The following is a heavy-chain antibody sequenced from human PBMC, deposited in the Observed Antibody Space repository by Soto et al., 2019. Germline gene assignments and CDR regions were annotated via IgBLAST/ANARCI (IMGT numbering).Heavy chain of an antibody. CDR2: ISDRGSRM. CDR1: GFTLSDYG. V-gene: IGHV3-48*01. D-gene: IGHD1-26*01. Sequence: EVQLVEYGGGLVQPGGSLRLSCVVSGFTLSDYGWNWVRQAPGKRLEWVSYISDRGSRMFYADSVKGRFTISRDTANNSLHLQMNSTRVEDTAVYYCAPQGVGATGYISWGQGTLVTVSS. J-gene: IGHJ5*02. CDR3: APQGVGATGYIS.